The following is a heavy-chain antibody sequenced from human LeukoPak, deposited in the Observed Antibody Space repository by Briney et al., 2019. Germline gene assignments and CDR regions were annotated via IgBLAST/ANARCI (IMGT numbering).Heavy chain of an antibody. CDR2: ISSSGSTI. V-gene: IGHV3-48*03. CDR1: GFTFSSYE. CDR3: ARDPGWWITMVRGDSYFDY. J-gene: IGHJ4*02. Sequence: PGGSLRLSCAASGFTFSSYEMNWVRQAPGKGLEWVSYISSSGSTIYYADSVKGRFTISRDNAKNSLYLQMNSLRAEDTAVYYCARDPGWWITMVRGDSYFDYWGQGTLVTVSS. D-gene: IGHD3-10*01.